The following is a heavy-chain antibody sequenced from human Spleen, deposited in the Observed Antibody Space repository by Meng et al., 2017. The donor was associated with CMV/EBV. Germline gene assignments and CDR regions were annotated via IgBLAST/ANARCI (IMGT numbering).Heavy chain of an antibody. Sequence: GESLKISCVASGFTFSSYWMSWVRQAPGKGLEWVAFIRYDGSNKYYADSVKGRFTISRDNSKNTLYLQMNSLRAEDTAVYYCATGGTKDFWSGYYYYYYGMDVWGQGTTVTVSS. V-gene: IGHV3-30*02. CDR3: ATGGTKDFWSGYYYYYYGMDV. D-gene: IGHD3-3*01. J-gene: IGHJ6*02. CDR2: IRYDGSNK. CDR1: GFTFSSYW.